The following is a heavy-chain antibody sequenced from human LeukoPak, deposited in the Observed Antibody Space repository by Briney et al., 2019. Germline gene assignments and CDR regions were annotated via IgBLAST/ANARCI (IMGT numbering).Heavy chain of an antibody. CDR3: ASQRGYSGSIDY. J-gene: IGHJ4*02. V-gene: IGHV4-61*02. D-gene: IGHD5-12*01. Sequence: SQTLSLTCTVSGGSISSGSYYWSWIRQPAGKGLEWIGRIYTSGSTNYNPSLKSRVTMSVDTSKNQFSLKLSSVTAADTAVYYCASQRGYSGSIDYWGQGTLVTVSS. CDR1: GGSISSGSYY. CDR2: IYTSGST.